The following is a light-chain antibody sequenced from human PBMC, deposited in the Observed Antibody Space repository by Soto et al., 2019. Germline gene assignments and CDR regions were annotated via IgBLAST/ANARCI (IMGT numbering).Light chain of an antibody. Sequence: EIVLTQSPGTLSLSPGERATLSCRASQSISTSSLAWYRQKPGQAPRLLIYDASNRATGIPARFSGSGSGTDFTLTISTLEPEDFAVYYCQQRSNWLTFGGGTKVDIK. J-gene: IGKJ4*01. CDR1: QSISTSS. V-gene: IGKV3D-20*02. CDR3: QQRSNWLT. CDR2: DAS.